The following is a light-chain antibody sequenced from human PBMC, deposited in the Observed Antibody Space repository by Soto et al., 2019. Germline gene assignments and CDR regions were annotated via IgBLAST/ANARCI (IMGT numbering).Light chain of an antibody. V-gene: IGKV4-1*01. CDR3: QQYYGGPIT. CDR2: GAS. J-gene: IGKJ5*01. Sequence: DIVMTQSPDSLSVSLGERATINCKSSQSLLYRSNNKNYLAWFQLRPGQPPKVLIYGASTRESGVPDRFGGSGYGTDFTLTISSLQAEDVAVYYCQQYYGGPITFGQGTRPEIK. CDR1: QSLLYRSNNKNY.